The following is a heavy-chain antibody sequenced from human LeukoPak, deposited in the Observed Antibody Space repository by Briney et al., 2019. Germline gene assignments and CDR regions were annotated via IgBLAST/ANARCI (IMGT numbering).Heavy chain of an antibody. J-gene: IGHJ4*02. Sequence: SQTLSLTCTVSGDSISSGNYYWRWVRQPPGKGLEWIGYIYYSGSTYYNPSLKSRVTMSVDTSKNQFSLRLSSVTAADTAVYYCARSSLYSSNWYFDYWGQGTLVTVSS. CDR3: ARSSLYSSNWYFDY. CDR1: GDSISSGNYY. V-gene: IGHV4-30-4*08. CDR2: IYYSGST. D-gene: IGHD6-13*01.